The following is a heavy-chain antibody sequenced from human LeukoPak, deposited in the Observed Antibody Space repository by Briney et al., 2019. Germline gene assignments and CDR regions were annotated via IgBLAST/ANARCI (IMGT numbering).Heavy chain of an antibody. V-gene: IGHV3-7*03. CDR3: ATPLDYHDNSGFHQGGD. CDR2: IKEDGSKK. D-gene: IGHD3-22*01. CDR1: GFTFSSYA. Sequence: GGSLRLSCAASGFTFSSYAMSWVRQAPGKGLEWVANIKEDGSKKNYVDSVKGRFTISRGNAKNSLYLQMTSLRAEDTAMYYCATPLDYHDNSGFHQGGDWGQGTLVTVSS. J-gene: IGHJ4*02.